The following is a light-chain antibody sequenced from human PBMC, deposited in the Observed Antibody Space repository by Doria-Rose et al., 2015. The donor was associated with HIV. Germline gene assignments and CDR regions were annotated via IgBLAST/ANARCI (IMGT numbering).Light chain of an antibody. Sequence: TQSPGTLSLSPGERATLSCRASQSFSSTYLAWYQQKPGQAPSLLIYDGSTRATGIPDRFSASGSGTDFTLTINRPEPEDFALYYCHQYGTSWTFGRGTKVEI. CDR3: HQYGTSWT. CDR1: QSFSSTY. V-gene: IGKV3-20*01. CDR2: DGS. J-gene: IGKJ1*01.